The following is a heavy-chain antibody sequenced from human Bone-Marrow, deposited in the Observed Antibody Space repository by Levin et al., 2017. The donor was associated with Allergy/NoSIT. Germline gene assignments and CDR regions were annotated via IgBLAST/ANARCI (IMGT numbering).Heavy chain of an antibody. CDR3: ARVLAGFDGSAMAYDY. J-gene: IGHJ4*02. CDR2: IYYNGST. D-gene: IGHD3-10*01. Sequence: PSETLSLTCTVSGASIRSGAYYWSWVRQPPGQGLEWIGYIYYNGSTYFNPSLKSRVSISVDTSKNQFCLKMSSVTAADTAHYYCARVLAGFDGSAMAYDYWGRGSLVTVSS. V-gene: IGHV4-31*03. CDR1: GASIRSGAYY.